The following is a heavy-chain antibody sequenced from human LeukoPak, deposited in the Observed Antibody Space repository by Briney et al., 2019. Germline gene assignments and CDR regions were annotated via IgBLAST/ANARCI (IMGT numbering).Heavy chain of an antibody. CDR3: ARRHNVGFDY. J-gene: IGHJ4*02. Sequence: PSETLSLTCAVYGGSFSGYYWSWIRQPPGKGLEWIGEINHSGSTNYNPSLKSRVTISVDTSKNQFSLKLSSVTAADTAVCYCARRHNVGFDYWGQGTLVTVSS. V-gene: IGHV4-34*01. CDR2: INHSGST. CDR1: GGSFSGYY. D-gene: IGHD1-14*01.